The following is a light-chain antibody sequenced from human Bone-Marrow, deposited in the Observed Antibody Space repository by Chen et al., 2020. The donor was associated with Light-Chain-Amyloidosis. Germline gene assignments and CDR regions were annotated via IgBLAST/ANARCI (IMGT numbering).Light chain of an antibody. CDR3: AAWDGSLSGYV. J-gene: IGLJ1*01. Sequence: QSVLTQPPSASGTPGQRVTSSCSGASSNIGINYVYWYQHFAGAAPNLLIHSNNQRPSGAPDQLSASMSGTSAFMSISGHRSEDAADYYCAAWDGSLSGYVFGTGTNVIVL. CDR2: SNN. CDR1: SSNIGINY. V-gene: IGLV1-47*01.